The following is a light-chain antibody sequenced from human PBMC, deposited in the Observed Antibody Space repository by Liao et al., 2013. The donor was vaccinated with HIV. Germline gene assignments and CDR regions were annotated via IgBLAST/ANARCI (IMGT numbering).Light chain of an antibody. CDR1: KVGDKY. Sequence: SYELTQPPSVSVSPGQTASITCSGDKVGDKYVSWNQQRPGQSPVLVIYQDTKRPSGIPDRFSGSTSGNTATLTISGTQATDEADYYCQAWDSSAGVFGGGTKLTVL. CDR2: QDT. J-gene: IGLJ3*02. CDR3: QAWDSSAGV. V-gene: IGLV3-1*01.